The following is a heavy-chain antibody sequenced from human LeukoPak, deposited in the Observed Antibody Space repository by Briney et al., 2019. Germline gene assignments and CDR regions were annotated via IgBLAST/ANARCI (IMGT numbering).Heavy chain of an antibody. CDR3: ARGAVDTAMIDY. CDR1: GASISRNY. V-gene: IGHV4-4*07. D-gene: IGHD5-18*01. Sequence: PSETLSLTCTLSGASISRNYRSWIRQPAGKGLEWIGRFYTGGRTEYNPSLKSRVTLYVDKSKNQFSLQLKSVTAADTAVYYCARGAVDTAMIDYCGQGTLVTVSS. CDR2: FYTGGRT. J-gene: IGHJ4*02.